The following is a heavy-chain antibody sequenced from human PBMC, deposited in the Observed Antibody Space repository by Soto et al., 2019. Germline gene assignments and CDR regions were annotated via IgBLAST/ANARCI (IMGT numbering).Heavy chain of an antibody. D-gene: IGHD2-15*01. CDR3: ARAVVVVAGTLLSYFDY. J-gene: IGHJ4*02. V-gene: IGHV4-34*01. CDR2: INHSGST. CDR1: GGSFSGYY. Sequence: SETLSVTCAVYGGSFSGYYWSWSRQPPWKGLEWIGEINHSGSTNYNPSLKSRVTISVDTSKNQFSLKLSSVTAADTAVYYCARAVVVVAGTLLSYFDYWGQGTLVTVSS.